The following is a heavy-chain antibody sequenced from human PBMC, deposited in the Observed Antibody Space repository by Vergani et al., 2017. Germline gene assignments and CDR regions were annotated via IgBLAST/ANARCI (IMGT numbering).Heavy chain of an antibody. V-gene: IGHV4-31*03. CDR2: IYYSGSS. D-gene: IGHD3-3*02. CDR3: AADISRNWFDY. CDR1: GASISSGGYY. J-gene: IGHJ5*01. Sequence: QVQLQESGPGLVKPSQTLSLTCSVSGASISSGGYYWSWIRQFPGKGLEWIGYIYYSGSSHYNPSLKSRVTISVDSSMNRLLMNLTSVTAADTAVYYCAADISRNWFDYWGQGTLVTVSS.